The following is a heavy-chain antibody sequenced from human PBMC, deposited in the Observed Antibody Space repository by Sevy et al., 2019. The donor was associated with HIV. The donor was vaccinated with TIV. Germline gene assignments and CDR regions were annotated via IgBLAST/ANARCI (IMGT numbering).Heavy chain of an antibody. Sequence: ATLSLTCTVSGGSITSLYWNWIRRPPGKGPEGIANIYDNGHINYNPSLKSQVTLSLDTSKNQFSLRLSSVTAADTAMYYCAGENAWGRGYSWGQGTLVTVSS. CDR1: GGSITSLY. CDR3: AGENAWGRGYS. CDR2: IYDNGHI. D-gene: IGHD1-26*01. J-gene: IGHJ4*02. V-gene: IGHV4-59*08.